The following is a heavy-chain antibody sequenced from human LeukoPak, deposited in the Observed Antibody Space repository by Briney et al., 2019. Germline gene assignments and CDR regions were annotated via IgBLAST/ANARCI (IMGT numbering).Heavy chain of an antibody. CDR1: GFTFSSYA. Sequence: GGSLRLSCAASGFTFSSYAMSWVRQAPGKGLEWVSAISGSDGSTYYADSVKGRFTISRDNSKNTLYLQMNSLRAEDTAVYYCAKHRTDTLPITGTFPYDYWGQGTLVTVSS. D-gene: IGHD1-7*01. V-gene: IGHV3-23*01. CDR2: ISGSDGST. J-gene: IGHJ4*02. CDR3: AKHRTDTLPITGTFPYDY.